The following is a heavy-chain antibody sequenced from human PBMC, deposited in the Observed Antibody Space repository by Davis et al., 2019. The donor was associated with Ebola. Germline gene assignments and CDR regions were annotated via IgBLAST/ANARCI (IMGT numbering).Heavy chain of an antibody. V-gene: IGHV3-23*01. CDR3: AKLGDGGGYDFWSGYPNDAFDI. D-gene: IGHD3-3*01. Sequence: GGSLRLSCTASGITFTTYTMNWVRQAPGKGLEWVSAISGSGGSTYYADSVKGRFTISRDNSKTTLYLQMNSLRAEDTAVYYCAKLGDGGGYDFWSGYPNDAFDIWGQGTMVTVSS. CDR1: GITFTTYT. CDR2: ISGSGGST. J-gene: IGHJ3*02.